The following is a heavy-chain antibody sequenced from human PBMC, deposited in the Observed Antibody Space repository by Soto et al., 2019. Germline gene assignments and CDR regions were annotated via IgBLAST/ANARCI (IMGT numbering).Heavy chain of an antibody. CDR3: ARGENRSSNNWFDP. CDR2: IHHSGST. CDR1: GGSFSGYY. Sequence: PSETLSLTCAVYGGSFSGYYWSWIRQPPGKGLEWIGEIHHSGSTKYNPSLKSRVTISKDTSKNQFSLKLTSVTAADTAVYLCARGENRSSNNWFDPWGQGTLVTVSS. D-gene: IGHD6-6*01. J-gene: IGHJ5*02. V-gene: IGHV4-34*01.